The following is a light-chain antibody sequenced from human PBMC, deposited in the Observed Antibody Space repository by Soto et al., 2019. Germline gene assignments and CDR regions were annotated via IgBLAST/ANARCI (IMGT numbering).Light chain of an antibody. CDR3: EDYNNLPIT. Sequence: IVVSLSPATVSVTPGERATLSCRASQSVSSNLAWYQQKPGQAPRLLIYGASTRATGIPARFSGSGSGTEFTLTISSLQSEDVAVYWCEDYNNLPITFCEGTRLEV. J-gene: IGKJ5*01. CDR1: QSVSSN. V-gene: IGKV3-15*01. CDR2: GAS.